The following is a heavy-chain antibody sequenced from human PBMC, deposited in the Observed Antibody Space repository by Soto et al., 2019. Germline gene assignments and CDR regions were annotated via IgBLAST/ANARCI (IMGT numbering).Heavy chain of an antibody. J-gene: IGHJ1*01. D-gene: IGHD1-26*01. Sequence: QVPLVQSGAEVKKPGSSVKVSCKASGGIFSSYAISWVRQAPGQGLEWMGGIIPIFGTANYAQKFQGRVTITADESTSTAYMEGSSLRSEDTAVYYCARGRRELLLAEYFQYWGQGTLVTVSS. CDR1: GGIFSSYA. CDR3: ARGRRELLLAEYFQY. CDR2: IIPIFGTA. V-gene: IGHV1-69*01.